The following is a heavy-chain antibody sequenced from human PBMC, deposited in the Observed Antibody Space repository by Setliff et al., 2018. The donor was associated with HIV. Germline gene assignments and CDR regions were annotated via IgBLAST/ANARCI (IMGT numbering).Heavy chain of an antibody. Sequence: TLSLTCTVSGGSISSGGYYWSWIRQHPGKGLEWIGYIYHSGSTYYNPSLKSRVTISVDTSKNQFSLKLSSVTAADTAVYYCAREGRPVKFDSWGQGTLVTVSS. CDR3: AREGRPVKFDS. D-gene: IGHD3-9*01. CDR2: IYHSGST. CDR1: GGSISSGGYY. V-gene: IGHV4-31*03. J-gene: IGHJ4*02.